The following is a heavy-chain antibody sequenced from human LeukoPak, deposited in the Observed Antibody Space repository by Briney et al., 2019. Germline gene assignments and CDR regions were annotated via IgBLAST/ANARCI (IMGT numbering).Heavy chain of an antibody. CDR3: ATLDYYDSSAYYSDY. Sequence: GASVKVSCKASGYTFTSYYMHWVRQAPGQGLEWMGIINPSGGSTIYAQKFQGRVTMTEDTSTDTAYMELSSLRSEDTAVYYCATLDYYDSSAYYSDYWGQGTLVTVSS. J-gene: IGHJ4*02. V-gene: IGHV1-46*01. CDR1: GYTFTSYY. D-gene: IGHD3-22*01. CDR2: INPSGGST.